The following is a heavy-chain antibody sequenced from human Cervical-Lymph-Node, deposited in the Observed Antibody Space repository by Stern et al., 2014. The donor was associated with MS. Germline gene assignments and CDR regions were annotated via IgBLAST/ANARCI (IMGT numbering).Heavy chain of an antibody. J-gene: IGHJ4*02. D-gene: IGHD2-15*01. CDR3: ARGYCSGGSCPPDF. CDR2: INPNSGGT. Sequence: QVQLAESGAELNKPPASLKVSCKASGYTFTGYYMHWVRQAPGQGLERIGRINPNSGGTNYAQKFQGRVTMTRDTSISTAYMELSRLRSDDTAVYYCARGYCSGGSCPPDFWGQGTLVTVSS. V-gene: IGHV1-2*06. CDR1: GYTFTGYY.